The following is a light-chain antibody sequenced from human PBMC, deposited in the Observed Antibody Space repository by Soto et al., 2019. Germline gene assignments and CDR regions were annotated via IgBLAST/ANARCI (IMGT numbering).Light chain of an antibody. V-gene: IGLV1-47*01. Sequence: QAVVTQPPSASGTPGQRVTISCSGSSSNIGSNYVYWYQQLPGTAPKLLIYRYNQRPSGVPDRFSGSKSGTSASLAISGLRSEDEADYYCAAWDDSLSGPVFGGGTKLTVL. CDR1: SSNIGSNY. CDR2: RYN. J-gene: IGLJ2*01. CDR3: AAWDDSLSGPV.